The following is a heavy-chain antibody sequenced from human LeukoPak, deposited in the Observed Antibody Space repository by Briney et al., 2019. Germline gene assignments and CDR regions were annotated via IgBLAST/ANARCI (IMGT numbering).Heavy chain of an antibody. CDR3: ARDLGYYGSGSYSGSFDY. D-gene: IGHD3-10*01. J-gene: IGHJ4*02. Sequence: SETLSLTCAVSGGSFSGHYWGWIRQSPGKGPEWIAEIDHSGNTNFNPSLKSRVTISVDTSKNQFSLKLNSVTAADTAVYYCARDLGYYGSGSYSGSFDYWGQGTLVTVSS. CDR2: IDHSGNT. CDR1: GGSFSGHY. V-gene: IGHV4-34*01.